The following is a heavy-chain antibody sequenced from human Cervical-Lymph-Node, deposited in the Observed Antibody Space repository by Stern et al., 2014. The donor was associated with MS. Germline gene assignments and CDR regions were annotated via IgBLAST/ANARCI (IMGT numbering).Heavy chain of an antibody. D-gene: IGHD2-15*01. J-gene: IGHJ4*02. V-gene: IGHV2-5*02. CDR1: GFSVATAGVG. CDR3: AHSRVKYCRGGTCYSSLFDY. CDR2: IFWDDDK. Sequence: QVTFRESGPTLVKPTQTVTLTCTLSGFSVATAGVGVGWIRQPPGKALEWLALIFWDDDKLYSPSLKNRLTIIKDTSKNQVVLTMTNVDPVDTATYYCAHSRVKYCRGGTCYSSLFDYWGQGTLVTVSS.